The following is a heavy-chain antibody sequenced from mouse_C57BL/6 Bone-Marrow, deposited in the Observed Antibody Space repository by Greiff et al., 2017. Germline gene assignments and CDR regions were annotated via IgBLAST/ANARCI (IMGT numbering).Heavy chain of an antibody. J-gene: IGHJ3*01. CDR1: GYTFTSYT. Sequence: VKLMESGAELARPGASVKMSCKASGYTFTSYTMHWVKQRPGQGLEWIGYINPSSGYTKYNQKFKDKATLTADQSSSTAYMQRSSLTSEDSAVDYWARGGWLLPWFAYWGQGTLVTVSA. V-gene: IGHV1-4*01. CDR2: INPSSGYT. D-gene: IGHD2-3*01. CDR3: ARGGWLLPWFAY.